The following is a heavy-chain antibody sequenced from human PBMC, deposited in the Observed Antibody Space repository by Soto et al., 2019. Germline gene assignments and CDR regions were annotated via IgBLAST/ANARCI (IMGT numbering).Heavy chain of an antibody. J-gene: IGHJ6*03. Sequence: GGSLRLSCAASGFTFSSYAMSWVRQAPGKGLEWVSAISGSGGSTYYADSVKGRFTISRDNSKNTLYLQMNSLRAEDTAVYYCAKSPPNWNYVGYYYYMDVWGKGTTVTVA. V-gene: IGHV3-23*01. CDR2: ISGSGGST. CDR3: AKSPPNWNYVGYYYYMDV. CDR1: GFTFSSYA. D-gene: IGHD1-7*01.